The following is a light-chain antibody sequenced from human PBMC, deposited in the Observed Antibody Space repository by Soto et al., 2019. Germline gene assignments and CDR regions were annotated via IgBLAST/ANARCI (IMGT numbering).Light chain of an antibody. Sequence: EIVLTQSPGTLSLSLGEAATLSCRASQSVSSSYLAWYQQKPGQAPRLLIYGASNRATGIPDKFSASGSGTHFTLTISRLEPEDFAVYYCQQYGSQSWTFGQGTKVEIK. V-gene: IGKV3-20*01. CDR3: QQYGSQSWT. CDR2: GAS. J-gene: IGKJ1*01. CDR1: QSVSSSY.